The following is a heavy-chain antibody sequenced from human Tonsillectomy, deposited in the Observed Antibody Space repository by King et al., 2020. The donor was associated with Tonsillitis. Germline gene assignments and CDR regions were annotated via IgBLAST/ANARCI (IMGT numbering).Heavy chain of an antibody. Sequence: VQLQQWGAGLLKPSETLSLTCAVYGGSFSGYYWSWMRQPPGKGMEGSGENEHSGSPNYNPSLKSRDTISGDTSKNQFSLKLSSVTAADTAVYYCARGRSPGYWGQGTLVTVSS. J-gene: IGHJ4*02. CDR2: NEHSGSP. CDR1: GGSFSGYY. D-gene: IGHD6-13*01. V-gene: IGHV4-34*01. CDR3: ARGRSPGY.